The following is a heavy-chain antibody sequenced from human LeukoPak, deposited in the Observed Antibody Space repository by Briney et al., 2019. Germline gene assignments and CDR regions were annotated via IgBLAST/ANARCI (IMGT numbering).Heavy chain of an antibody. Sequence: GASVKVSCKASGYTFTGYYMHWVRQAPGQGLEWMEWINPNSGGTNYAQKFQGRVTMTRDTSISTAYMELSRLRSDDTAVYYCARVMITFGGVIGPFDYWGQGTLVTVSS. D-gene: IGHD3-16*02. CDR1: GYTFTGYY. CDR3: ARVMITFGGVIGPFDY. CDR2: INPNSGGT. V-gene: IGHV1-2*02. J-gene: IGHJ4*02.